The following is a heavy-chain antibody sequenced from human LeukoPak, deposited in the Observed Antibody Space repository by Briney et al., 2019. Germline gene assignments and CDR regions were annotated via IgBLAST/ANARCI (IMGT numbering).Heavy chain of an antibody. CDR1: GFSLSTSGVG. D-gene: IGHD3-10*01. V-gene: IGHV2-5*01. CDR2: IYWNDDK. J-gene: IGHJ4*02. Sequence: SGPTLVNPTQTLTLTCTFSGFSLSTSGVGVGWIRQPPGKALEWLALIYWNDDKRYSPSLKSRLTITKDTSKNQVVLTMTNMDPVDTATYYCAQTTYYYGSGSYAFDYWGQGTLVTVSS. CDR3: AQTTYYYGSGSYAFDY.